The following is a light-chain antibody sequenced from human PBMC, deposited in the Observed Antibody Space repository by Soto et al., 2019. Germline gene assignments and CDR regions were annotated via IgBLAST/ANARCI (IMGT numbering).Light chain of an antibody. CDR1: QSVSSSY. J-gene: IGKJ4*01. Sequence: DIVLTQSPGTLSLSPGERATLSCRASQSVSSSYLAWYQQKPGQAPRLLIYGASSRATGIPDRFSGSGSGTDFTLTISRLEPEDFAVYYCQQYGSSPLTFGGGTQGGYQ. V-gene: IGKV3-20*01. CDR3: QQYGSSPLT. CDR2: GAS.